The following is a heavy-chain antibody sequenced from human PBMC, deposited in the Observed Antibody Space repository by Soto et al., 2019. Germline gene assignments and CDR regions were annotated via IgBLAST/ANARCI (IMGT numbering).Heavy chain of an antibody. CDR2: ISAYNGNT. Sequence: ASVKVSCKASGYTFTRYGISWVRQAPGQGLEWMGWISAYNGNTNYAQKLQGRVTMTTDTSTSTAYMELRSLRSDDTAVYYCARGILTVGYGDYVRRFDYWGQGTLVTVSS. D-gene: IGHD4-17*01. CDR1: GYTFTRYG. CDR3: ARGILTVGYGDYVRRFDY. V-gene: IGHV1-18*01. J-gene: IGHJ4*02.